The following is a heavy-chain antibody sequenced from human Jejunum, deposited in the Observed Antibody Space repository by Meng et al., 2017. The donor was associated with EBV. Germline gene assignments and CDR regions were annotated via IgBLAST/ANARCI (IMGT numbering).Heavy chain of an antibody. Sequence: VPVPEWGRGLLKPSETLVRTCAVYGASSSCCYWSWIRQSPGKGLEWIGECNPSGGTDYNPSLKSRVTISGDTSKNQFSLKLTSLSDADTAVYFCARGPLISLVQGLPTTRYYYYGMEVWGQGTTVTVSS. CDR3: ARGPLISLVQGLPTTRYYYYGMEV. CDR1: GASSSCCY. CDR2: CNPSGGT. J-gene: IGHJ6*02. V-gene: IGHV4-34*01. D-gene: IGHD3-10*01.